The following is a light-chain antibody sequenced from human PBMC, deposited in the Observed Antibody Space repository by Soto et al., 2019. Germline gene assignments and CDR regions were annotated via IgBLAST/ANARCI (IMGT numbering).Light chain of an antibody. CDR2: DAS. V-gene: IGKV3-11*01. CDR1: QSVSSY. CDR3: QQRSNWIWT. J-gene: IGKJ1*01. Sequence: EIVLTQSPATLSLSPGERATLSCRASQSVSSYLAWYQQKPGQAPRLLIYDASNRATGIPARFSGSGSGTDFTLTISSLEPEDFAVYYFQQRSNWIWTFGQGTKVEIK.